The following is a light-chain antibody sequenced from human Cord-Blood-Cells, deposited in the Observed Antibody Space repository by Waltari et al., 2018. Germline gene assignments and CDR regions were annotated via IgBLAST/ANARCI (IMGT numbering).Light chain of an antibody. CDR3: QQYYSYPYS. V-gene: IGKV1-8*01. CDR2: AAS. CDR1: QGISSY. Sequence: ATRMPQSPSSFPASTGDRVTITCRASQGISSYLAWYQQKPGKAPKLLIYAASTLQSGVPSRFSGSGSGTDFTLTISCLQSEDFATYYCQQYYSYPYSFGQGTKLEIK. J-gene: IGKJ2*03.